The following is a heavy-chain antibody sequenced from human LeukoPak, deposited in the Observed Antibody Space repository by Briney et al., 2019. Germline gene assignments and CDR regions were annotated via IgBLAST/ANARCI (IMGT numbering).Heavy chain of an antibody. Sequence: ASVKVSCKASGYTFTSYYMHWVRQAPGQGLEWMGIINPSGGSTSYAQKFQGRVTMTRDMSTSTVYMELSSLRSEDTAVYYCARLNDYGDYPYYYYYMDVWAKGPRSPSP. CDR1: GYTFTSYY. V-gene: IGHV1-46*01. CDR3: ARLNDYGDYPYYYYYMDV. D-gene: IGHD4-17*01. J-gene: IGHJ6*03. CDR2: INPSGGST.